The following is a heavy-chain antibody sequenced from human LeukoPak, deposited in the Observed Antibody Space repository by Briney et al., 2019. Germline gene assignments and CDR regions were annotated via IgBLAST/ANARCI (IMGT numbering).Heavy chain of an antibody. CDR3: ARMAYEGDAFDI. Sequence: SETLSLTCTVSGGSISSYYWSWIRQPPGKGLEWIGFIYDSGSTNYNPSLKSRVTISVDTSKNQFSLKLSSVTAADTAVYYCARMAYEGDAFDIWGQGTMVTVSS. CDR2: IYDSGST. J-gene: IGHJ3*02. D-gene: IGHD5-12*01. CDR1: GGSISSYY. V-gene: IGHV4-59*01.